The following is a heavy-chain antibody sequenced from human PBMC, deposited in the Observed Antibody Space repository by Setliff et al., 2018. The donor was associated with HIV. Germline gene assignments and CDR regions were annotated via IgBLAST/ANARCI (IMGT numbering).Heavy chain of an antibody. CDR3: ARGRKRDGYNFYYYYMDV. D-gene: IGHD5-12*01. CDR2: VNHGRST. Sequence: SETLSLTCAVYGGSLSGYYWSWIRQPPGKGLEWIGEVNHGRSTNNNPSLKSRVTISGDTTKNQFSLKLTSVTAADTAVYYCARGRKRDGYNFYYYYMDVWDKGTTVTVSS. CDR1: GGSLSGYY. J-gene: IGHJ6*03. V-gene: IGHV4-34*01.